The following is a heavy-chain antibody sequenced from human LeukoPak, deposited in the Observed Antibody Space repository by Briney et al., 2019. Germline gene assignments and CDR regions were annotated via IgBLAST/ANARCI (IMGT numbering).Heavy chain of an antibody. D-gene: IGHD2-2*03. V-gene: IGHV1-69*06. CDR1: GGTFSSYA. J-gene: IGHJ4*02. CDR3: ARAVDIVVVLTL. Sequence: GASVKVSCKASGGTFSSYAISWVRQAPGQGLEWMGGIIPIFDTANYAQKFQGRVTITADKSTSTAYMELSSLRSEDTAVYYCARAVDIVVVLTLWGQGTLVTVSS. CDR2: IIPIFDTA.